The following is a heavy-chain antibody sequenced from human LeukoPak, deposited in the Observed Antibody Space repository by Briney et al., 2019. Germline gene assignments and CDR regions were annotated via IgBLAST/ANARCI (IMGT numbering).Heavy chain of an antibody. J-gene: IGHJ4*02. Sequence: GGPLRLSCAASGFTFDDYAMHWVRQAPGKGLEWVSGISWNSGSIGYADSVKGRFTISRDNAKNSLYLQMNSLRAEDTALYYCAKDIATGNRLYYFDYWGQGILVTVSS. D-gene: IGHD1-14*01. CDR3: AKDIATGNRLYYFDY. CDR1: GFTFDDYA. V-gene: IGHV3-9*01. CDR2: ISWNSGSI.